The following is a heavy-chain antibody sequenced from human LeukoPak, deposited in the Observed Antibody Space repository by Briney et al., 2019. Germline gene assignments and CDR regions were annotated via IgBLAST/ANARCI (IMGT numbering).Heavy chain of an antibody. J-gene: IGHJ4*02. V-gene: IGHV4-4*07. Sequence: SETLSLTCTVSGGSISSYYWSWIRQPAGKGLEWIGRIYNSGSTNYSPSLQSRVTMSIDTSKNLFSLKLNSVTAADTAMYYCAGGRGYSYGYLDYWGQGTLVTVSS. CDR1: GGSISSYY. CDR3: AGGRGYSYGYLDY. CDR2: IYNSGST. D-gene: IGHD5-18*01.